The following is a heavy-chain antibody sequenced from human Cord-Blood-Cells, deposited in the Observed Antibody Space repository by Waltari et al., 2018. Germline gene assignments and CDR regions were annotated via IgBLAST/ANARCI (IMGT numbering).Heavy chain of an antibody. Sequence: QVQLQESGPGLVKPSQTLSLTCTVSGGSISSGGYYWSWTRQHPGKGLEWIGYIYYSGSTYYNPSLKSRVTISVDTSKNQFSLKLSSVTAADTAVYYCARVLRGSSPECQFDYWGQGTLVTVSS. CDR2: IYYSGST. J-gene: IGHJ4*02. CDR3: ARVLRGSSPECQFDY. CDR1: GGSISSGGYY. D-gene: IGHD6-13*01. V-gene: IGHV4-31*03.